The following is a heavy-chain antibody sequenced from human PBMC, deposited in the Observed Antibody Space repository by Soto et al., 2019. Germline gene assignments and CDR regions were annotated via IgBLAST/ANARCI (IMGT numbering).Heavy chain of an antibody. J-gene: IGHJ6*03. Sequence: QVQLVESGGGLVKPGGSLRLSCAASGFTFSDSFMSWSRQTPGKGLEWLSYISGRDGNIYYADSVRARFTIPRDNAKKSVYLQMNSLRAEDTAVYYCAGDQGPNYMAVGGKGTTVTVS. CDR3: AGDQGPNYMAV. V-gene: IGHV3-11*01. CDR1: GFTFSDSF. CDR2: ISGRDGNI.